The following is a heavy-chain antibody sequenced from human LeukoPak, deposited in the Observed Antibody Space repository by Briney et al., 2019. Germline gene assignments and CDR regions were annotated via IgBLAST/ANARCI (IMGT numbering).Heavy chain of an antibody. J-gene: IGHJ4*02. CDR1: GYGFSSYW. Sequence: GESLKISRKGSGYGFSSYWNGWVRQMPGKGLEWMGFIYPGESDTRYSPSFQGQVTISADKSISTAYLQWRSLKASDTAMYYCARNRGDNTFDYWGQGILVTVSS. CDR2: IYPGESDT. V-gene: IGHV5-51*01. D-gene: IGHD3-10*01. CDR3: ARNRGDNTFDY.